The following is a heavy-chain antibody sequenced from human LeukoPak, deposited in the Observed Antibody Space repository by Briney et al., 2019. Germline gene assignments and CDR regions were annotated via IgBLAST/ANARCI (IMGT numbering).Heavy chain of an antibody. CDR3: ARAISSGWFAEYFQH. V-gene: IGHV1-2*02. CDR2: INPNSGGT. CDR1: GYTFTGYY. Sequence: GASVKVSCKASGYTFTGYYMHWVRQAPGQGLEWMGWINPNSGGTNYAQKFQGRVTMTRDTSISTAYMELSRLRSDDTAVYYCARAISSGWFAEYFQHWGQGPLVTVSS. D-gene: IGHD6-19*01. J-gene: IGHJ1*01.